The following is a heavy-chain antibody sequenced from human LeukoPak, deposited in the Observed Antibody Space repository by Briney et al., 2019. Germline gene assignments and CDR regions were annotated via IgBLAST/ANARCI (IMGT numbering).Heavy chain of an antibody. J-gene: IGHJ3*02. Sequence: GGSLRLSCAASGFTFSSYAMHWVRQAPGKGLEWVAVISYDGSNKYYADSVKGRFTISRDNSKNTLYLQMNSLRAEDTAVYYCARGRGRITIFGGGDAFDIWGQGTMVTVSS. D-gene: IGHD3-3*01. CDR2: ISYDGSNK. V-gene: IGHV3-30-3*01. CDR3: ARGRGRITIFGGGDAFDI. CDR1: GFTFSSYA.